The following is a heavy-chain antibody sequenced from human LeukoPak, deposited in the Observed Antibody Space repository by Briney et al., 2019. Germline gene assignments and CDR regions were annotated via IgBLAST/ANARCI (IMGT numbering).Heavy chain of an antibody. CDR1: GFTFSSYA. D-gene: IGHD6-13*01. CDR3: ARARIAAAGINAFDI. Sequence: PGGSLRLSCAASGFTFSSYAMHWVRQAPGKGLEWVAVISYDGSNKYYADSVKGRFTISRDNSKNTLYLQMNSLRAEDTAVYYCARARIAAAGINAFDIWGQGTMVTVSS. V-gene: IGHV3-30-3*01. J-gene: IGHJ3*02. CDR2: ISYDGSNK.